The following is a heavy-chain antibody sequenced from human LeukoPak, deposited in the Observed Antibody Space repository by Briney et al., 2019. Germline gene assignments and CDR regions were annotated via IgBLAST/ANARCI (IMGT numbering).Heavy chain of an antibody. CDR3: ARDQPGIVVVPVTFDP. Sequence: PGGSLRLSCAASGFIFDDYGMNWVRQAPGKGLEWVSGINWNGGSTSYVDSVKGRFTISRDNAKNSLYLQMNSLRAEDTAVYYCARDQPGIVVVPVTFDPWGQGTLVTVSS. D-gene: IGHD2-2*01. CDR2: INWNGGST. CDR1: GFIFDDYG. J-gene: IGHJ5*02. V-gene: IGHV3-20*04.